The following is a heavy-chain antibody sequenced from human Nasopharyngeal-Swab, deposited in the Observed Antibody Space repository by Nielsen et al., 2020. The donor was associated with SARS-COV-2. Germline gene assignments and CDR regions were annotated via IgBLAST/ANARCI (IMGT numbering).Heavy chain of an antibody. J-gene: IGHJ6*03. CDR1: GFTFSSYG. Sequence: GESLKISCAASGFTFSSYGMHWVRQAPGKGLEWVAVIWYDGSNKYYADSVKGRFTISRDNSKNTLYLQMNSLRAEDTAVYYCARGDIIAVAGTGYYYYYYMDVWGKGTTVTVSS. D-gene: IGHD6-19*01. CDR3: ARGDIIAVAGTGYYYYYYMDV. CDR2: IWYDGSNK. V-gene: IGHV3-33*01.